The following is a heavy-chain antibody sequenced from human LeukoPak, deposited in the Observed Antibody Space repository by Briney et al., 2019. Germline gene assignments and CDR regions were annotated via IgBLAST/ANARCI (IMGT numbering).Heavy chain of an antibody. CDR3: ARVYYDSSGYYYV. D-gene: IGHD3-22*01. V-gene: IGHV1-69*08. CDR1: GGTFSSYT. Sequence: GSSVKVSCKASGGTFSSYTISWVRQAPGQGLEWMGRIIPILGTANYAQKFQGRVTITADKSTSTAYMELSSLRSEDTAVYYCARVYYDSSGYYYVWGQGTLVTVSS. J-gene: IGHJ4*02. CDR2: IIPILGTA.